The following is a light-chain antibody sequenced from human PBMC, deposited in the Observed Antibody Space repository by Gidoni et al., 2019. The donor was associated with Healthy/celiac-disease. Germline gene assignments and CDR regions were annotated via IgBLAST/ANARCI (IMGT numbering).Light chain of an antibody. CDR1: QDISNY. CDR2: AAS. CDR3: QQYDNPPLT. V-gene: IGKV1-33*01. Sequence: DNHMTQSPSSLSASVGDRVTITCQASQDISNYLNWYQQKPGKAPKLLIYAASNLETGVPSRFSGSGSGTDFTFTISSLQPEDFATYYCQQYDNPPLTFXGXTKVEIK. J-gene: IGKJ4*01.